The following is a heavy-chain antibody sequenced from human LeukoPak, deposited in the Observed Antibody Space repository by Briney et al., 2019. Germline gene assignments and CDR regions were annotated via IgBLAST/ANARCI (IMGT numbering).Heavy chain of an antibody. CDR2: FDPEDGET. CDR1: GYTLTELS. V-gene: IGHV1-24*01. CDR3: ATGPPLRFLEWLSKGFDP. J-gene: IGHJ5*02. Sequence: ASVKVSCKVSGYTLTELSMQWVRQAPGKGLEWMGGFDPEDGETIYAQKFQGRVTMTEDTSTDTAYMELSSLRSEDTAVYYCATGPPLRFLEWLSKGFDPWGQGTLVTVSS. D-gene: IGHD3-3*01.